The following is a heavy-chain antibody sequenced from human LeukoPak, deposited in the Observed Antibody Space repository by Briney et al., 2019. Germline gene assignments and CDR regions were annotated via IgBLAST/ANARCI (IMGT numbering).Heavy chain of an antibody. CDR2: INHSGST. J-gene: IGHJ5*02. Sequence: SETLSLTCAVYGGSFSGYYWSWIRQPPGKGLEWIGEINHSGSTNYNPSLKSRVTISVDTSKNQFSLKLSSVTAADTAVYYCVRGGWDDYGDYGPRFDPWGQGTLVTVSS. CDR1: GGSFSGYY. V-gene: IGHV4-34*01. D-gene: IGHD4-17*01. CDR3: VRGGWDDYGDYGPRFDP.